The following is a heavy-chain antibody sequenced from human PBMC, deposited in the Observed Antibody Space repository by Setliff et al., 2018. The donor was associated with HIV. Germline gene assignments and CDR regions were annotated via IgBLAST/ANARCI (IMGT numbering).Heavy chain of an antibody. V-gene: IGHV3-30*03. CDR1: GFIFNGYG. CDR3: ARAYNVYDYRFDSSGYDY. J-gene: IGHJ4*02. D-gene: IGHD3-22*01. CDR2: ISYDGSES. Sequence: HPGGSLRLSCAVSGFIFNGYGMHWVRQAPVKGLEWVAVISYDGSESYYVDSVKGRFIASTDNARNSLFLEMNSLRAEDTAVYYCARAYNVYDYRFDSSGYDYWGQGTLVTVSS.